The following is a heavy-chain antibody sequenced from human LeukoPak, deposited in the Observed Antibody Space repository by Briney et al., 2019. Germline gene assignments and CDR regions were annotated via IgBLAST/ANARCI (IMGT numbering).Heavy chain of an antibody. CDR1: GGSISSYY. CDR2: IYTSGST. Sequence: SETLSLTCTVSGGSISSYYWSWIRQPAGKGLEWIGRIYTSGSTNYNPSLKSRVTMSVDTSKNQFSLKLSSVTAADTAVYYCARDQRSIVVVVAATHPDAFDIWGQGTMVTVSS. D-gene: IGHD2-15*01. V-gene: IGHV4-4*07. J-gene: IGHJ3*02. CDR3: ARDQRSIVVVVAATHPDAFDI.